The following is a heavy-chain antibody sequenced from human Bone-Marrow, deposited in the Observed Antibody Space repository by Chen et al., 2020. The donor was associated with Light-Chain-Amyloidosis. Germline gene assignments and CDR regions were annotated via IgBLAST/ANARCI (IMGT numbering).Heavy chain of an antibody. Sequence: VQLVESGGGVVQPGRSLRLSCEASGFTFSNYGMHWVCQAPGKGLEWVALISYEGSPKYYRDSVKGRFTVSRDNSRNTLYLQMNSLRTEDTAVYFCAKERTVGYSNTYHTFDYWGQGTLVTVSS. CDR2: ISYEGSPK. J-gene: IGHJ4*02. D-gene: IGHD4-4*01. CDR1: GFTFSNYG. CDR3: AKERTVGYSNTYHTFDY. V-gene: IGHV3-30*18.